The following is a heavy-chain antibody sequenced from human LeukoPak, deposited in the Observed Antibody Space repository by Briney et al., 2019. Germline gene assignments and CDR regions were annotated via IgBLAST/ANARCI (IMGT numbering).Heavy chain of an antibody. V-gene: IGHV3-66*01. Sequence: GGSLRLSCVASGFTVSSNYMSWVRQAPGKGLEWVSVIYSGGSTDYADSVKGRFTISRDNSKNTLYLQMNSLRAEDTAVYYCARERSTWIQLLFGWFDPWGQGTLVTVSS. CDR3: ARERSTWIQLLFGWFDP. CDR2: IYSGGST. CDR1: GFTVSSNY. D-gene: IGHD5-18*01. J-gene: IGHJ5*02.